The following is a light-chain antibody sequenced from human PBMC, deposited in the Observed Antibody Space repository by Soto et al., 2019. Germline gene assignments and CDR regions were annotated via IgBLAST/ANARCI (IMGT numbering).Light chain of an antibody. J-gene: IGLJ1*01. CDR1: SGEVGAYDY. CDR2: EVT. V-gene: IGLV2-8*01. Sequence: QSVLTQPPSASGSPGQSVTISCTGTSGEVGAYDYVSWYQQHPGKAPKLLIYEVTKRPLGVPDRFSGSKSGNAASLTVSGLQAEDEADYYCSSYAGSNYPYVFGTGTNVTVL. CDR3: SSYAGSNYPYV.